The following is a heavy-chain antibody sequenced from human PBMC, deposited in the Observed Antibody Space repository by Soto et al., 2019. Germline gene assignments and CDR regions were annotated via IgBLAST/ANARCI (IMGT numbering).Heavy chain of an antibody. J-gene: IGHJ4*02. CDR3: AKGPTIFGVVVMGRYYCDY. CDR1: GFTFSNYA. D-gene: IGHD3-3*01. V-gene: IGHV3-23*01. CDR2: ISNDGVST. Sequence: EVQLLESGGGLVQPGGSLRLSCAASGFTFSNYAMSWVRQAPGKGLECVSSISNDGVSTFYADPVKGRFTMSRDNSKNTLYLEITRLRAEDTAVYFCAKGPTIFGVVVMGRYYCDYWGQGTLVTVSS.